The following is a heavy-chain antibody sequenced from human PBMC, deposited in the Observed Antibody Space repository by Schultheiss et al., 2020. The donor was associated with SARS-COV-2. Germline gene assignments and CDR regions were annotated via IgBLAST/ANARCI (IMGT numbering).Heavy chain of an antibody. Sequence: GGSLRLSCAASGFTFSSYEMNWVRQAPGKGLDWISFISGDDNTIYYADSVKGRFSVSRDNAKNSLYLQMNSLRAEDTAVYYCASGGGYYGSGSPVGYWGQGTLVTVSS. V-gene: IGHV3-48*03. CDR2: ISGDDNTI. D-gene: IGHD3-10*01. CDR3: ASGGGYYGSGSPVGY. J-gene: IGHJ4*02. CDR1: GFTFSSYE.